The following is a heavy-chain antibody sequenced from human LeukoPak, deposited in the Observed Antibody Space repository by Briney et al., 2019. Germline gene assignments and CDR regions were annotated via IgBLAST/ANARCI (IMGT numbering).Heavy chain of an antibody. V-gene: IGHV3-30*04. CDR3: ARAGYSYGPTAPFYFDY. Sequence: GGSLRLSCAASGFTFSSYAMHWVRQSPGKGVEWVAVISYDGSNKYYADSVKGRFTISRDNSKNTLYLQMNSLRAEDTAVYYCARAGYSYGPTAPFYFDYWGQGTLVTVSS. CDR1: GFTFSSYA. D-gene: IGHD5-18*01. J-gene: IGHJ4*02. CDR2: ISYDGSNK.